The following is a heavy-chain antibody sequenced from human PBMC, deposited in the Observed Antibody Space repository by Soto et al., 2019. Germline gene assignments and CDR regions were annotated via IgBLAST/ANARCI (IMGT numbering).Heavy chain of an antibody. J-gene: IGHJ5*02. V-gene: IGHV4-59*01. D-gene: IGHD3-10*01. Sequence: DTLSLTCTVSGGSISSYYWSWIRQPPGKGLEWIGYIYYSGSTNYNPSLKSRVTISVDTSKNQFSLKLSSVTAADTAVYYCARDRITMGGWFDPWGQGTLVTVSS. CDR1: GGSISSYY. CDR3: ARDRITMGGWFDP. CDR2: IYYSGST.